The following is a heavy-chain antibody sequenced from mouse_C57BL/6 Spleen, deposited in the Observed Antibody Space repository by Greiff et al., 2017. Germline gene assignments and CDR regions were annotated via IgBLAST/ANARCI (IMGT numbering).Heavy chain of an antibody. V-gene: IGHV1-53*01. CDR1: GYTFTSYW. J-gene: IGHJ1*03. D-gene: IGHD1-1*01. Sequence: VQLQQPGTELVKPGASVKLSCKASGYTFTSYWMHWVKQRPGQGLEWIGNINPSNGGTNYNEKFKSKATLTVDKSSSTAYMQLSSLTSEDSAVCYCARDPITTVVAPRYFDVWGTGTTVTVSS. CDR2: INPSNGGT. CDR3: ARDPITTVVAPRYFDV.